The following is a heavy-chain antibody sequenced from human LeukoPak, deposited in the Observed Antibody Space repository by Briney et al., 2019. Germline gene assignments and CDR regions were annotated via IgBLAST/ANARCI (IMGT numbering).Heavy chain of an antibody. D-gene: IGHD3-10*01. CDR2: TNHSGSI. CDR1: GGSFSYDY. Sequence: SETLSVTCAVYGGSFSYDYWSWIRPATAKGREWIGETNHSGSITYNPSLKSRVTISAEKSKSQSSLRLPSVTAADPAVYYCANGVWASRFHSWGQGTLVTVSS. CDR3: ANGVWASRFHS. V-gene: IGHV4-34*01. J-gene: IGHJ5*01.